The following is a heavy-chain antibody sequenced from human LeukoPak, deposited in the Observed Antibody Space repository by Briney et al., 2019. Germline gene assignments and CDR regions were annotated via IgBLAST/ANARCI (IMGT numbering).Heavy chain of an antibody. V-gene: IGHV3-48*02. D-gene: IGHD3-16*02. CDR2: ISSSSSTI. CDR1: GFTFSSYS. Sequence: GGSLRLSCAASGFTFSSYSMNWVRQAPGKGQEGVSYISSSSSTIYYADSVKGRFTISRDNAKNSLYLQMNSLRDEDTAVYYCARGGTFGGVIVYWGQGTLVTVSS. J-gene: IGHJ4*02. CDR3: ARGGTFGGVIVY.